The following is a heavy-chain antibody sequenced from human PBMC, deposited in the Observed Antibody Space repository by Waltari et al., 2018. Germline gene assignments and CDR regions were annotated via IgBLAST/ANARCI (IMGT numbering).Heavy chain of an antibody. J-gene: IGHJ3*02. CDR1: GFTFSSYS. CDR2: ISSSSSYI. D-gene: IGHD3-10*01. V-gene: IGHV3-21*01. CDR3: ASFLVAGSYYNEEYAFDI. Sequence: EVQLVESGGGLVKPGGSLRLSCAASGFTFSSYSMNWVRKAQGKGLEWVPSISSSSSYIYYADSVKGRFTISRDNAKNSLYLQMNSLRAEDTAVYYCASFLVAGSYYNEEYAFDIWGQGTMVTVSS.